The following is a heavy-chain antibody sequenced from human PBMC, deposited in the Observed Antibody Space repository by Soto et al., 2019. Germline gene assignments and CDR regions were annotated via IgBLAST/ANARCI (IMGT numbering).Heavy chain of an antibody. CDR2: IYYSGST. CDR3: ARLNTYYYYYMDV. CDR1: GGSISSYY. J-gene: IGHJ6*03. Sequence: SETLSLTCTVSGGSISSYYWSWIRQPPGKGLEWIGYIYYSGSTNYNPSLKSRVTISVDTSKNQFSLKLSSVTAADTAVYYCARLNTYYYYYMDVWGKGTTVTVSS. V-gene: IGHV4-59*08.